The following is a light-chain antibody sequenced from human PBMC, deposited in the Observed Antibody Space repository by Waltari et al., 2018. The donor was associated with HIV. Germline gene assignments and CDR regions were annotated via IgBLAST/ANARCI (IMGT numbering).Light chain of an antibody. V-gene: IGLV2-14*03. CDR2: HVS. CDR3: TSYTSSNTLVI. J-gene: IGLJ2*01. CDR1: SSDVRGYNY. Sequence: QSALIQPASVAGSPGQSITPPSPGTSSDVRGYNYGSCYQQHPGKAPKLMIYHVSIRPSGVSNRFSGSKSGNTASLTISGLQAEDEADYYCTSYTSSNTLVIFGGGTKLTVL.